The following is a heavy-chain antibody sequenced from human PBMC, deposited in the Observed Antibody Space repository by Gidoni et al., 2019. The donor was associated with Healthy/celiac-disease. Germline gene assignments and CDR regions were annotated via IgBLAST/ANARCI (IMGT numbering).Heavy chain of an antibody. CDR2: INPNSGST. D-gene: IGHD4-17*01. Sequence: QVQLVQSGAEVQKPGASVKVSCKASGYTFTGYYMHWVRQAPGQGLEWMGWINPNSGSTNYAQKFQGWVTMTRDTSISTDDMELSRLRSDDTAVYYCAREANGDYYYYDGMDVWGQGTTVTVSS. CDR3: AREANGDYYYYDGMDV. J-gene: IGHJ6*02. V-gene: IGHV1-2*04. CDR1: GYTFTGYY.